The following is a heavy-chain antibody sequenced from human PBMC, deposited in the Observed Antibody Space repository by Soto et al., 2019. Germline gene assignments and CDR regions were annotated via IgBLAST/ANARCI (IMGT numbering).Heavy chain of an antibody. V-gene: IGHV4-39*01. CDR1: GGSISGSSYY. CDR3: ARGLIAVAGMKAWFDP. D-gene: IGHD6-19*01. CDR2: VHYSGIT. Sequence: SETLSLTCTVSGGSISGSSYYWGWIRQPPGKGLECIGSVHYSGITDYNPSLKSRVTISVDLSKNQFSLKLTSVTATDTAVYFCARGLIAVAGMKAWFDPWGQGTLVTVSS. J-gene: IGHJ5*02.